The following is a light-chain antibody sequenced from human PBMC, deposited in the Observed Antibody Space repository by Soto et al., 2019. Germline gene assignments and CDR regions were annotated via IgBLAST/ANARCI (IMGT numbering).Light chain of an antibody. V-gene: IGKV3D-20*02. J-gene: IGKJ5*01. Sequence: EIVLTQSPGTLSLSPGERATLSCRASQSVSVSYVAWYQQKPGQAPRLLLYGASRRATGIPARFSGSGSGTDFTLTISSLEPEDFAVYYCQQRSNWPTFGQGTRLEIK. CDR3: QQRSNWPT. CDR1: QSVSVSY. CDR2: GAS.